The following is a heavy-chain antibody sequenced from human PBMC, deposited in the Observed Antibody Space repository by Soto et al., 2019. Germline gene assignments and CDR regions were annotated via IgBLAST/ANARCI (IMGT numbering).Heavy chain of an antibody. Sequence: SVKVSCKASGGTFSSYAISWVRQAPGQGLEWMGGIIPIFGTANYAQKFQGRVTITADKSTSTAYMELSSLRSEDTAVYYCARERCEWELLLVFYYWGQGTLVTVSS. CDR2: IIPIFGTA. J-gene: IGHJ4*02. CDR1: GGTFSSYA. D-gene: IGHD1-26*01. V-gene: IGHV1-69*06. CDR3: ARERCEWELLLVFYY.